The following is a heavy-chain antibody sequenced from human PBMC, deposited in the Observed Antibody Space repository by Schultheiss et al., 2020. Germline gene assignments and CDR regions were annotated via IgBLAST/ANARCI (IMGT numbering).Heavy chain of an antibody. CDR2: VHHSGST. J-gene: IGHJ3*02. V-gene: IGHV4-59*12. Sequence: SETLSLTCTVSGGSISGSYWSWLRQPPGKGLECVGFVHHSGSTNYCPSLKSRVTISVDTSKNQFSLKLSSVTAADTAVYYCARVQNDYYGSGSYYSDAFDIWGQGTMVTVSS. D-gene: IGHD3-10*01. CDR1: GGSISGSY. CDR3: ARVQNDYYGSGSYYSDAFDI.